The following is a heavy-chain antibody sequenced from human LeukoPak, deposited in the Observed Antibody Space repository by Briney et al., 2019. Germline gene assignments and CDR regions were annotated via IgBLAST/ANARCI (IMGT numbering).Heavy chain of an antibody. CDR1: GGSISSGGFY. V-gene: IGHV4-31*03. Sequence: SETLSLTCTVSGGSISSGGFYWSWIRQHPGKGLEWIGYIYYSGSTYYNPSLKSRVTISVDRSKNQFSLKLSSVTAADTAVYYCARGLVAYGYYYYYMDVWGKGTTVTVSS. D-gene: IGHD5-12*01. CDR3: ARGLVAYGYYYYYMDV. J-gene: IGHJ6*03. CDR2: IYYSGST.